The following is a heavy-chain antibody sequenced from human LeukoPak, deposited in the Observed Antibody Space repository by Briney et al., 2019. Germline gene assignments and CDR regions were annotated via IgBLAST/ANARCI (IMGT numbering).Heavy chain of an antibody. J-gene: IGHJ4*02. CDR3: ARVKRDYCSGGSCYRSFGY. D-gene: IGHD2-15*01. CDR1: GFTFSSYA. V-gene: IGHV3-23*01. CDR2: ISGSGGST. Sequence: PGGSLRLSCAASGFTFSSYAMSWVRQAPGKGLEWVSAISGSGGSTYYADSVKGRFTISRDNAKNSLYLQMNSLRAEDTAVYYCARVKRDYCSGGSCYRSFGYWGQGTLVTVSS.